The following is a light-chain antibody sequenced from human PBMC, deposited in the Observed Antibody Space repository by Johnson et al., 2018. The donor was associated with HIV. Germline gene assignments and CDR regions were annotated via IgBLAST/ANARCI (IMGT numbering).Light chain of an antibody. CDR3: GTWDSSLGTYV. Sequence: QSVLTQPPSVSAAPGQKVTISCSGSSSNIGNNYVSWYQQLPGTAPKLLIYEKNKRPSGIPDRFSGSKSGTSATLDITGLQTGDEADYYCGTWDSSLGTYVFGTGAKVTVL. V-gene: IGLV1-51*02. CDR2: EKN. J-gene: IGLJ1*01. CDR1: SSNIGNNY.